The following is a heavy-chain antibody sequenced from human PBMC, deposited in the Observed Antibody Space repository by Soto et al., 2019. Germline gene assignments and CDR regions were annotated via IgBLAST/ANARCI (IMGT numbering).Heavy chain of an antibody. Sequence: SETLSLTCTVSGGSISSGDFYWSWIRQPPGQGLELIGYISYSGSTYYNPSLRSRAIMSVDTSQNQFSLKLSSLTAADTAVYFCARADDFSDSFDYWGQGALVTVSS. CDR3: ARADDFSDSFDY. J-gene: IGHJ4*02. CDR2: ISYSGST. V-gene: IGHV4-30-4*01. D-gene: IGHD4-17*01. CDR1: GGSISSGDFY.